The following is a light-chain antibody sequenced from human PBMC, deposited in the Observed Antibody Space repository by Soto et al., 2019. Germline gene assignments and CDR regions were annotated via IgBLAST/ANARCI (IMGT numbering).Light chain of an antibody. J-gene: IGKJ3*01. Sequence: EIVMTQSPGTLSLSPGERATLSCRASQSVSSSYLAWYQQKPGQAPRLLIYGASTRATGIPDRFSGSGSGTDFTLTISRLEPEDFAVYFCQQYASSPTFGPGTKVDNK. CDR2: GAS. V-gene: IGKV3-20*01. CDR1: QSVSSSY. CDR3: QQYASSPT.